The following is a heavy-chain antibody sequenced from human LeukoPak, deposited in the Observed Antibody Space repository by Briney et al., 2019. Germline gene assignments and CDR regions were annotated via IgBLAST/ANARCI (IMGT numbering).Heavy chain of an antibody. J-gene: IGHJ4*02. V-gene: IGHV1-46*01. Sequence: ASVKVSCKATGYTFTSHYMHWVRQAPGQGLEWMGVINPTGGSTNYAQKLQGRVTMTTDTSTSTAYMELRSLRSDDAAVYYCARVGITVTTPLDDYWGQGTLVTVSS. CDR2: INPTGGST. D-gene: IGHD4-17*01. CDR3: ARVGITVTTPLDDY. CDR1: GYTFTSHY.